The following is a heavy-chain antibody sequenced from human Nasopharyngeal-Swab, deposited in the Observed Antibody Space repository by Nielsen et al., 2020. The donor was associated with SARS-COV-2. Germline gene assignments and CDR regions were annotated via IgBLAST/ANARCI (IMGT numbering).Heavy chain of an antibody. Sequence: GGFLRLSCAASGFTFSSYAMHWVRQAPGKGLEWVAGISYDGSNKYYADSVKGRFTISRDNSKNTLYLQMNSLRAGDTAVYYCARDHDDYVWGSYRYDAFDIWGQGTMVTVSS. J-gene: IGHJ3*02. CDR3: ARDHDDYVWGSYRYDAFDI. V-gene: IGHV3-30*04. CDR2: ISYDGSNK. D-gene: IGHD3-16*02. CDR1: GFTFSSYA.